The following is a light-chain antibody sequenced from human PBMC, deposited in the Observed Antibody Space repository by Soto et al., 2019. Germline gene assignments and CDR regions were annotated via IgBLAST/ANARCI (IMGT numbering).Light chain of an antibody. J-gene: IGKJ4*01. CDR2: WAS. Sequence: DIVMTQSPDSLAVSLGERATINCRSSQSVLYSSNNENYLAWYQQKAGQPPKLLISWASTRESGVPDRFSGSGSGTDFTLSISSLQAEDVAVYYCQQYYSTPLTFGGGTKVDIK. CDR3: QQYYSTPLT. V-gene: IGKV4-1*01. CDR1: QSVLYSSNNENY.